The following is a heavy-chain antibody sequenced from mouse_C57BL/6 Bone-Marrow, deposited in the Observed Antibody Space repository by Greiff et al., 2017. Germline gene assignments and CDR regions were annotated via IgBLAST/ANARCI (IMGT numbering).Heavy chain of an antibody. J-gene: IGHJ3*01. CDR2: ISSGSGTT. Sequence: EVHLVESGGGLVKPGGSLKLSCAASGFTFSDYGMHWVRQAPEKGLEWVAYISSGSGTTYYAHTVKGRFTISRDNAKNTLFLQMTSLRSEDTAMYYCARWSSFAYWGQGTLVTVSA. V-gene: IGHV5-17*01. CDR1: GFTFSDYG. D-gene: IGHD1-1*02. CDR3: ARWSSFAY.